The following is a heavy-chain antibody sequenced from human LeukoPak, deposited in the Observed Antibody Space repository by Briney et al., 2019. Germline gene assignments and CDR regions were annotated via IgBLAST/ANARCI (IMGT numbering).Heavy chain of an antibody. J-gene: IGHJ4*02. Sequence: GGSLSLSCAAYAFTISSFGMGRVRQAPGKGLEWVSAISGSGGSTYYADYVKGRFTVSRDNSKNTLYLQMNSLRAEDTAVYYCAKDAKYVFFDYWGQGTLVTVSS. D-gene: IGHD4/OR15-4a*01. CDR1: AFTISSFG. V-gene: IGHV3-23*01. CDR2: ISGSGGST. CDR3: AKDAKYVFFDY.